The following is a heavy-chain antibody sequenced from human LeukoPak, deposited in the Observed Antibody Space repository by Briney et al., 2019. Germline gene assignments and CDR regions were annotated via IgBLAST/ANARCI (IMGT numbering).Heavy chain of an antibody. V-gene: IGHV1-8*01. Sequence: ASVKVSCKASGYTFTSYDINWVRQASGQGLEWMEWMNPNSGNTGYAQNLQGRVTMTRNTSISTAYMELSSLRSEDTAVYYCARGRKIGSTTVTTDREYYFDYWGQGTLVTVSS. CDR1: GYTFTSYD. J-gene: IGHJ4*02. CDR3: ARGRKIGSTTVTTDREYYFDY. CDR2: MNPNSGNT. D-gene: IGHD4-17*01.